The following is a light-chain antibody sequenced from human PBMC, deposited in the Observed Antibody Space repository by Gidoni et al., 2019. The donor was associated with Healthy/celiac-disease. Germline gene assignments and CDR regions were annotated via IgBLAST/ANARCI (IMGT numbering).Light chain of an antibody. CDR3: CSYAGSSTFV. J-gene: IGLJ3*02. V-gene: IGLV2-23*03. CDR2: EGS. CDR1: SSDVGSYNL. Sequence: QSALTQPPPVSGSPAQSLTISCTGTSSDVGSYNLVSWYPQHPGKAPKLMIYEGSKRPSGVSNRVSGSKSGNTASLTIAGLQAEDEADYYCCSYAGSSTFVFGGGTKLTVL.